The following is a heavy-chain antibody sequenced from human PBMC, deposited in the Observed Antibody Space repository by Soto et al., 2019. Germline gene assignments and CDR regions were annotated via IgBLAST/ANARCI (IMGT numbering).Heavy chain of an antibody. D-gene: IGHD6-13*01. V-gene: IGHV3-30*18. J-gene: IGHJ4*02. CDR3: AKDPAADFYSFDY. CDR1: GFTFSSYG. Sequence: QVQLVESGGGVVQPGRSLRLSCAASGFTFSSYGMHWVRQAPGKGLEWVAVISYDGSNKYYADSVKGRFTISRDNSKNKLYLQMNSLRAEDTAVYYCAKDPAADFYSFDYWGQGTLVTVSS. CDR2: ISYDGSNK.